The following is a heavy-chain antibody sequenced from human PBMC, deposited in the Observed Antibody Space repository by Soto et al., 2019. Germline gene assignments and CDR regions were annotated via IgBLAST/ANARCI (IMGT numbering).Heavy chain of an antibody. CDR1: GGSISSGGYY. CDR2: IYYSGST. CDR3: ARAQQWPNFFDY. V-gene: IGHV4-31*03. Sequence: SETLSLTCTVSGGSISSGGYYWSWIRQHPGKGLEWIGYIYYSGSTYYNPSLKSRVTISVDTSKNQFSLKLSSVTAADTAVYYCARAQQWPNFFDYWGQAPLVTVSS. J-gene: IGHJ4*02. D-gene: IGHD6-19*01.